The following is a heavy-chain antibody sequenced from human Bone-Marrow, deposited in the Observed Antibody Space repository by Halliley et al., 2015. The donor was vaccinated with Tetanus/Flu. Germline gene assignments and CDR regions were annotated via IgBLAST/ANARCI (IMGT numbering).Heavy chain of an antibody. CDR3: ARGLMFELLPSGFDP. D-gene: IGHD2-15*01. Sequence: LRLSCTVSGDSMGTYFWSWIRQSPGKGLEWIGYIQTSGYAKYNPSLGSRVIISVDTSKNQFSLSLSAVTSADTAVYYCARGLMFELLPSGFDPWGQGILVTVS. CDR2: IQTSGYA. V-gene: IGHV4-59*01. J-gene: IGHJ5*02. CDR1: GDSMGTYF.